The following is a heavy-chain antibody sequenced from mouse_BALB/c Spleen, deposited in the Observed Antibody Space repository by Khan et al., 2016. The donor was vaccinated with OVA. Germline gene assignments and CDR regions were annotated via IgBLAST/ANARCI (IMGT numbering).Heavy chain of an antibody. J-gene: IGHJ2*01. D-gene: IGHD1-3*01. Sequence: QVQLKESGPGLVAPSQSLSITCTVSGFSLTSYGVHWVRQPPGKGLEWLGVIWAGGSPNYNSALMSRLSISKDNSNSQVFLKMDSLRTDDTAMYDWDRLEDIWGQGTTLTVSS. CDR1: GFSLTSYG. V-gene: IGHV2-9*02. CDR3: DRLEDI. CDR2: IWAGGSP.